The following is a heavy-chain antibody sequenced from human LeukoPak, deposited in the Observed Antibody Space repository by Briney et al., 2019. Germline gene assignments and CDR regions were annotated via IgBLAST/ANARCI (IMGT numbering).Heavy chain of an antibody. J-gene: IGHJ4*02. CDR1: GGSISSGGYY. D-gene: IGHD1-26*01. Sequence: SQTLSLTCSVSGGSISSGGYYWGWIRQPPGKGLEWIGSIYYSGTTYYNPSLKSRVTISVDTSKNQFSLKLNSVTAADTAVYYCARDLEGAIGSSGVSGDWGQGILVTVSS. CDR3: ARDLEGAIGSSGVSGD. V-gene: IGHV4-39*07. CDR2: IYYSGTT.